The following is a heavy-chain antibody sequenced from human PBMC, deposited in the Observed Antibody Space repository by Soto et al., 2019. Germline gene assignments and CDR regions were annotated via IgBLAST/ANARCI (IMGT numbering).Heavy chain of an antibody. D-gene: IGHD7-27*01. V-gene: IGHV1-18*04. Sequence: ASVKVSCKAAGYTFTRYGIRWVRQAPGQGLEWMGWISAYTGNTNYAQELQGRVSMTTDTSTSTAYMELRSLRSDDTAVYYCAREIWDYGMDVGGQGTTVTVS. CDR3: AREIWDYGMDV. J-gene: IGHJ6*02. CDR2: ISAYTGNT. CDR1: GYTFTRYG.